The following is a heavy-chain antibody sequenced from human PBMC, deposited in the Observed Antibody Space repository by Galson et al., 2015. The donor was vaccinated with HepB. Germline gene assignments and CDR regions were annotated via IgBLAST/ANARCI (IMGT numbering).Heavy chain of an antibody. CDR1: GYTFTSYY. J-gene: IGHJ3*02. CDR2: INPSGGST. V-gene: IGHV1-46*03. Sequence: SVKVSCKASGYTFTSYYMHWVRQAPGQGLEWMGIINPSGGSTSYAQKFQGRVTMTRDTSTSTVYMELSSLRSEDTAVYYCARVTTVVVTAIDAFDIWGQGTMVTVSS. D-gene: IGHD2-21*02. CDR3: ARVTTVVVTAIDAFDI.